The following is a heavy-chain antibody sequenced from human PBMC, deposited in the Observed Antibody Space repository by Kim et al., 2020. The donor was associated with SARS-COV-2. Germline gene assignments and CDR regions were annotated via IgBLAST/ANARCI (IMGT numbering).Heavy chain of an antibody. CDR2: T. Sequence: TYYADSVKGRFTISRDNSKNTLYLQMNSLRAEDTAVYYCAKDGGYSGYPLWGQGTLVTVSS. J-gene: IGHJ4*02. D-gene: IGHD5-12*01. V-gene: IGHV3-23*01. CDR3: AKDGGYSGYPL.